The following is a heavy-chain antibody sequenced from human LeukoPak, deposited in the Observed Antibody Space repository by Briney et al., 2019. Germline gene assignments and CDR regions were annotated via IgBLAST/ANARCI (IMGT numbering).Heavy chain of an antibody. V-gene: IGHV1-69*05. D-gene: IGHD3-9*01. CDR2: IIPIFGTA. J-gene: IGHJ4*02. CDR1: GGTFSSYA. CDR3: ARDDKYYFDY. Sequence: SVKVSCKASGGTFSSYAISWVPQAPGQGLEWMGRIIPIFGTANYAQKFQGTVTITTDEPTSTAYMELSSLRPEDTAVYYCARDDKYYFDYWGEGTLLTVSS.